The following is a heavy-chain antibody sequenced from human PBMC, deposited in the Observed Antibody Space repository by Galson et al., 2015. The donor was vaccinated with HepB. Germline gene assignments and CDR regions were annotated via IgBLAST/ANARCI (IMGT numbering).Heavy chain of an antibody. J-gene: IGHJ2*01. V-gene: IGHV3-23*01. Sequence: SLRLSCAASGFTFSSYAMSWVRQAPGKGLEWVSAISGSGGSTYYADSVKGRFTISRDNSKNTLYLQMNSLRAEDTAVYYCAKGVRDIVVVPAAPGAAAAGIGWYFDLWGRGTLVTVSS. CDR3: AKGVRDIVVVPAAPGAAAAGIGWYFDL. CDR1: GFTFSSYA. D-gene: IGHD2-2*01. CDR2: ISGSGGST.